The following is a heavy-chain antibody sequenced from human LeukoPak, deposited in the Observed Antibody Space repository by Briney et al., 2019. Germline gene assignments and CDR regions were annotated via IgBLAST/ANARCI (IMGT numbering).Heavy chain of an antibody. Sequence: WASVKVSCKASGGTSNSHAISWVRQAPGQGLEWMGRIIPNLGTTNRAQNFQDRVTLTADKSTNTAYMELTSPTSDDTAVYHCATTNDGGGYQWGDFFDFWGQGTLVTVSS. D-gene: IGHD3-22*01. J-gene: IGHJ4*02. CDR1: GGTSNSHA. V-gene: IGHV1-69*04. CDR2: IIPNLGTT. CDR3: ATTNDGGGYQWGDFFDF.